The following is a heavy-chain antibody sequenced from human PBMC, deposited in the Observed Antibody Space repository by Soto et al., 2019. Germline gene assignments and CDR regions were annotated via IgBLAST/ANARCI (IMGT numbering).Heavy chain of an antibody. CDR3: ARDNSRGDY. V-gene: IGHV1-46*01. D-gene: IGHD6-13*01. Sequence: QVQLVQSGAEVKKPGASVKVSCKASGYTFTSYYIHWVRQAPGQGLEWMGIINPRGGSTNYAQNFQGRVTMTSDTSTSTVYMELSSLIFEDTAVYYCARDNSRGDYWGQGTLVTVSS. CDR1: GYTFTSYY. CDR2: INPRGGST. J-gene: IGHJ4*02.